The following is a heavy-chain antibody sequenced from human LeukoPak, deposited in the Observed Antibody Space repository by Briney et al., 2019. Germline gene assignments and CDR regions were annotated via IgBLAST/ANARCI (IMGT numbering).Heavy chain of an antibody. CDR1: GFTFDDYA. J-gene: IGHJ4*02. V-gene: IGHV3-43D*03. D-gene: IGHD2-8*01. Sequence: PGGSLRLSCAASGFTFDDYAMHWVRQAPGKGLEWVSLISWDGGSTYYADSVKGRFTISRDNSKNSLYLQMNSLRAEDTALYYCAKDRRYCTNGVCYTHYFDYWGQGTLVTVSS. CDR3: AKDRRYCTNGVCYTHYFDY. CDR2: ISWDGGST.